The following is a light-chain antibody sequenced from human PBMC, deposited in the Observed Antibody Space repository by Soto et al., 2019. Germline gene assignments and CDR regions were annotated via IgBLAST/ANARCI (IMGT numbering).Light chain of an antibody. Sequence: DIQMTQSPSTLSASVGDRVTSTCRASQSISTRLAWYQQKPGRAPNLLIYKTSSLERGVPSRFSGSGSGTEFTLTISSLQPDDFATYYCQQYNTYSPWTFGQGTKVEIK. J-gene: IGKJ1*01. CDR1: QSISTR. V-gene: IGKV1-5*03. CDR3: QQYNTYSPWT. CDR2: KTS.